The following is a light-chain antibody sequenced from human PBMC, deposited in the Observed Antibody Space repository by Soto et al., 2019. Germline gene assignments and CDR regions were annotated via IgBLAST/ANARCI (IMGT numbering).Light chain of an antibody. Sequence: QSALTQPASVSGSPGQSITISCAGTSNDIGTYNLVSWYQQHPGTAPKLLIYETKKRPSGVSSRFSGSKSGNTASLTISGLQTDDEADYFCCTHAGSQILYVLGTGTKVTVL. CDR3: CTHAGSQILYV. CDR2: ETK. CDR1: SNDIGTYNL. J-gene: IGLJ1*01. V-gene: IGLV2-23*01.